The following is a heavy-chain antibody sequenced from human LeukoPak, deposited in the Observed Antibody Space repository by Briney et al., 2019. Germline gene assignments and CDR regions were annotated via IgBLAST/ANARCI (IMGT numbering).Heavy chain of an antibody. V-gene: IGHV3-7*01. CDR1: GFTFSSYW. J-gene: IGHJ4*02. D-gene: IGHD5-24*01. CDR3: ASCRDGYNLADY. Sequence: GGSLRLSCAASGFTFSSYWMSWVRQAPGKGLEWVSNIKQDGSEKYYVDSVKGRFTISRDNAKNSLYLQMNSLRAEDTAVYYCASCRDGYNLADYWGQGTLVTVSS. CDR2: IKQDGSEK.